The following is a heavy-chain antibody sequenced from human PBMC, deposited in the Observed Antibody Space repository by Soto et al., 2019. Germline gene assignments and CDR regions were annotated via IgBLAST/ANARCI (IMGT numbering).Heavy chain of an antibody. CDR3: AGGSDGYNSGY. J-gene: IGHJ4*02. CDR1: GGSISNTAYY. CDR2: IRYTGSP. D-gene: IGHD5-12*01. V-gene: IGHV4-31*03. Sequence: QVQLQESGPGLVKPSQTLNLTCTVYGGSISNTAYYWNWLRPHPGKGLEWIGYIRYTGSPSYNPYLKSRLTISLDTSKNQFSLHLSSVTAADTAVYYCAGGSDGYNSGYWGQGTLVSVSS.